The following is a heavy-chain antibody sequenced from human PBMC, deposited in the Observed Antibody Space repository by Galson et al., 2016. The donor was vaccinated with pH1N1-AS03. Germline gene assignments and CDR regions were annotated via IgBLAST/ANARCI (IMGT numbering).Heavy chain of an antibody. J-gene: IGHJ3*02. Sequence: SVKVSCKASGYSFTNYGINWVRQAPGQGLEWMGWISAYSGDTNFAQNVAGRVTMTTDKSTSTVYMELRSLRSDDTAVYYCARDRGFRPDTFDIWGQGTWVTVSP. D-gene: IGHD2-15*01. CDR3: ARDRGFRPDTFDI. CDR1: GYSFTNYG. V-gene: IGHV1-18*04. CDR2: ISAYSGDT.